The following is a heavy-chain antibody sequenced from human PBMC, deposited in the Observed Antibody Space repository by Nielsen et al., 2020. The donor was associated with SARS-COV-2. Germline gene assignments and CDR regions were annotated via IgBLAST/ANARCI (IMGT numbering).Heavy chain of an antibody. CDR3: ARARATIFGLVMSYGMDV. CDR1: GYTFTDYY. D-gene: IGHD3/OR15-3a*01. Sequence: VSVNSCKASGYTFTDYYIHWVRQAPGQGLEWMGRINPYSGGTNYAQKFQGTVTMTRDASISTVYMELTSDDTAVYYCARARATIFGLVMSYGMDVWGQGTTVAVSS. V-gene: IGHV1-2*06. CDR2: INPYSGGT. J-gene: IGHJ6*02.